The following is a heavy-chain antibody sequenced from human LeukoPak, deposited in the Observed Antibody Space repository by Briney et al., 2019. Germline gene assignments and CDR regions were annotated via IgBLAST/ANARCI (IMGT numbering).Heavy chain of an antibody. Sequence: ASVKVSCKVSGYTLTELSMHWVRQAPGKGLEWMGGFDPEDGETIYAQKFQGRVIMTEDTSTDTAYMELSSLRSEDTAVYYCATFSSGSYPPDDYWGQGTLVTVSS. CDR1: GYTLTELS. V-gene: IGHV1-24*01. CDR2: FDPEDGET. D-gene: IGHD1-26*01. J-gene: IGHJ4*02. CDR3: ATFSSGSYPPDDY.